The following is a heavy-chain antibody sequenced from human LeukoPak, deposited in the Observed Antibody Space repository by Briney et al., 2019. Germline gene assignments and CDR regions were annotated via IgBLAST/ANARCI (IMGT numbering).Heavy chain of an antibody. CDR2: INPNSGGT. Sequence: ASVKVSCKAFGYTFTGYYMHWVRQAPGQGLEWMGWINPNSGGTNYAQKFQGRVTMTRDTSISTAYMELSRLRSDDTAVYYCARATYYYGSGSYPPGHWGQGTLVTVSS. CDR1: GYTFTGYY. D-gene: IGHD3-10*01. CDR3: ARATYYYGSGSYPPGH. J-gene: IGHJ4*02. V-gene: IGHV1-2*02.